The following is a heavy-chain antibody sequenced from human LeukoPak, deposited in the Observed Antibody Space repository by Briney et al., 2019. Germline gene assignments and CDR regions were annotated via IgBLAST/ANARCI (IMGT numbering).Heavy chain of an antibody. CDR2: VRGSGVTT. V-gene: IGHV3-23*01. D-gene: IGHD5-18*01. CDR3: AKDQGIQLWLKYFQH. Sequence: PGGSLRLSCAASGFTFSSYAMIWVRQAPGKGLEWVSAVRGSGVTTYYADSVKGRFTISRDNSKSTLYLQMNSLRAEDTAVYYCAKDQGIQLWLKYFQHWGQGTLVTVSS. CDR1: GFTFSSYA. J-gene: IGHJ1*01.